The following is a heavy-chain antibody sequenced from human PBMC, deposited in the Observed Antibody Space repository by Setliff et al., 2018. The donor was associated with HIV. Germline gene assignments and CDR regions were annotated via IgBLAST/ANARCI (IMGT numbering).Heavy chain of an antibody. D-gene: IGHD3-16*01. CDR1: GGIFSNYA. J-gene: IGHJ4*02. Sequence: VKVSCKASGGIFSNYAINWVRQAPGQGLEWMGGIIPIFGTATYAQKFQGRVTITADESTSTAYMELSSLRSADTAVYYCARGDMIAFGGIGPFDYWGQGTLVTVSS. V-gene: IGHV1-69*01. CDR2: IIPIFGTA. CDR3: ARGDMIAFGGIGPFDY.